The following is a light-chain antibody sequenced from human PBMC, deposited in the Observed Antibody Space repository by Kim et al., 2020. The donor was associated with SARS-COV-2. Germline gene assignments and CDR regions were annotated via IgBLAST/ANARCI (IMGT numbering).Light chain of an antibody. V-gene: IGKV3-20*01. J-gene: IGKJ1*01. CDR3: QEYDDSPPWT. CDR2: GAS. Sequence: PGERAPLSCRASQSFSSSYLAWYQQKPGQAPRLLIYGASSRANGIPDRFSGSGSGADLTLSISRLEPEDFAVYYCQEYDDSPPWTFGQGTKVDIK. CDR1: QSFSSSY.